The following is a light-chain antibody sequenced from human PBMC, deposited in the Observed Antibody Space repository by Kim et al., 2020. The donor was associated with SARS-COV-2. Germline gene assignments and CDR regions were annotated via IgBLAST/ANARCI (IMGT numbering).Light chain of an antibody. CDR2: GAF. CDR1: QRVSTN. CDR3: QQYENWPRT. V-gene: IGKV3D-15*01. Sequence: VSPGETVTLSCRASQRVSTNLAWYQQKPGQGPRLLMFGAFTRATGIPARFSGSGSGTEFTLTISSLQSEDFAVYYCQQYENWPRTFGQGTKVDIK. J-gene: IGKJ1*01.